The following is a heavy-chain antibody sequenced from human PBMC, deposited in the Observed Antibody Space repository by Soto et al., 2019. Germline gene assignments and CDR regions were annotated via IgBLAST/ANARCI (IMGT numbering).Heavy chain of an antibody. V-gene: IGHV3-30*18. CDR2: ISYDGSNK. D-gene: IGHD5-12*01. CDR1: GFTFSSYG. CDR3: AKDRWLQSPGYFDY. J-gene: IGHJ4*02. Sequence: QVQLVESGGGVVQPGRSLRLSCAASGFTFSSYGMHWVRQAPGKGLEWVAVISYDGSNKYYADSVKGRFTISRDNSKNTLYLQMNSLRAEDTAVYYCAKDRWLQSPGYFDYWGRGTLVTVSS.